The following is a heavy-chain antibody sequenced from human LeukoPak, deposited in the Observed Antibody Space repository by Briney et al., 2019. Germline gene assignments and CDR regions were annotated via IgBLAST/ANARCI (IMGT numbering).Heavy chain of an antibody. CDR1: GFTFSGHW. CDR3: TRDRSRAEDD. Sequence: RGSLRLSCAASGFTFSGHWMSWVRQAPGKGLEWVANIRQGGSDKYYVDSVKGRFTISRDNANNLLYLQMNSLRGEDTAVYYCTRDRSRAEDDWGQGTLVTVSS. D-gene: IGHD1-14*01. J-gene: IGHJ4*02. CDR2: IRQGGSDK. V-gene: IGHV3-7*01.